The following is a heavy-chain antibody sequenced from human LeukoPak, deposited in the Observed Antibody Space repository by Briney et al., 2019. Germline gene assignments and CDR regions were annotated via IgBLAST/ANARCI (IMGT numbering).Heavy chain of an antibody. CDR3: ARDSLSRRAYYYYMDV. J-gene: IGHJ6*03. CDR2: INHSGST. CDR1: GGSFSGYY. V-gene: IGHV4-34*01. Sequence: SETLSLTCAVYGGSFSGYYWSWIRQPPGKGLEWIGEINHSGSTNYNPSLKSRVTMSVDTSKNQFSLKLSSVTATDTSVYYCARDSLSRRAYYYYMDVWGKGTTVTVSS. D-gene: IGHD3-9*01.